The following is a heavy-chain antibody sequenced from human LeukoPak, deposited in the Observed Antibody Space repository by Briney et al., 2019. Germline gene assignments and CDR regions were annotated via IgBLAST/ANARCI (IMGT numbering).Heavy chain of an antibody. CDR2: IDYSGTYT. J-gene: IGHJ4*02. CDR1: GFIFTAYG. Sequence: GGSLTLSCAASGFIFTAYGMNWVRQAPDKGLEWVSSIDYSGTYTYYADSVRGRFTISRDNSRNTVSLQMNSLRAEDTAVYYCAKRGHYSSSWYHYFDYWGQGTLVTVSS. CDR3: AKRGHYSSSWYHYFDY. D-gene: IGHD6-13*01. V-gene: IGHV3-NL1*01.